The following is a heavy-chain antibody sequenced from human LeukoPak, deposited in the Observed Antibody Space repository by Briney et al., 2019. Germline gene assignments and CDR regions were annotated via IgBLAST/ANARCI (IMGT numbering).Heavy chain of an antibody. J-gene: IGHJ4*02. CDR3: AKDQYYGSGSYTFDY. V-gene: IGHV3-30*02. Sequence: GGSLRLSCAASGFTFSSYVMHWVRQAPGKGLEWVAFIRYDGSNKYYADSVKGRFTISRDNSKNTLYLQMNSLRAEDTAVYYCAKDQYYGSGSYTFDYWGQGTLVTVSS. CDR1: GFTFSSYV. D-gene: IGHD3-10*01. CDR2: IRYDGSNK.